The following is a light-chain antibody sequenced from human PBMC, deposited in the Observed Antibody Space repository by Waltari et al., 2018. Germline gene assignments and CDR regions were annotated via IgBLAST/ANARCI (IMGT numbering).Light chain of an antibody. CDR1: QSVLYSSNNKNY. Sequence: DIVMTQSPDSLAVYLGERATIHCKSSQSVLYSSNNKNYLAWYQQKPGQPPKLLIYWASTRESGVPDRFSGSGSGTDFTLTISSLQAEDVAVYYCQQYYSIPYTFGQGTKLEIK. J-gene: IGKJ2*01. CDR3: QQYYSIPYT. CDR2: WAS. V-gene: IGKV4-1*01.